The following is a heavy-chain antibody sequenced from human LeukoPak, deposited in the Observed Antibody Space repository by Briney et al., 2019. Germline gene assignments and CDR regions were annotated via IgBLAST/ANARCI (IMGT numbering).Heavy chain of an antibody. Sequence: SETLSLTCTVSGGSISSGGYYWSWIRQHPGKGLEWIGYIYYSGSTYYNPSLKSRVTISVDTSKNQFSLKLSSVTAADTAVYYCARYGDRDVSGASLDYGMDVWGQGTTVTVSS. D-gene: IGHD4/OR15-4a*01. CDR3: ARYGDRDVSGASLDYGMDV. CDR1: GGSISSGGYY. V-gene: IGHV4-31*03. J-gene: IGHJ6*02. CDR2: IYYSGST.